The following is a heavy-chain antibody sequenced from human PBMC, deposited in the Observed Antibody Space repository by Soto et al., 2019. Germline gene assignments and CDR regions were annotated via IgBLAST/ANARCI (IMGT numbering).Heavy chain of an antibody. J-gene: IGHJ4*02. D-gene: IGHD2-2*02. V-gene: IGHV1-69*06. CDR3: AREGRGKKAGYNGLVSLGY. CDR2: IIPLFNST. CDR1: GSRFSNYV. Sequence: SVKVSCKVSGSRFSNYVISWVRQAPGHGLEWLGRIIPLFNSTKYAQSFQGRVTITADKYTSTASLEFSSLRSDDTAVYYCAREGRGKKAGYNGLVSLGYWGQGTLVTVSS.